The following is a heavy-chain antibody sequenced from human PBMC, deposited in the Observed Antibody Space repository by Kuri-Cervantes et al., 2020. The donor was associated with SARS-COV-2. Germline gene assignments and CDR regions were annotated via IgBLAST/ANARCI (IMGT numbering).Heavy chain of an antibody. CDR1: GGSISSYY. J-gene: IGHJ4*02. Sequence: GSLRLSCTVSGGSISSYYWSWIRQPPGKGLEWIGYFYYSGITNYNPSLKNRVTMSVDTSKNQFSLNLGSVTAADTAVYYCARDNILFSGSGFDYWGQGTLVTVSS. CDR2: FYYSGIT. D-gene: IGHD1-26*01. V-gene: IGHV4-59*01. CDR3: ARDNILFSGSGFDY.